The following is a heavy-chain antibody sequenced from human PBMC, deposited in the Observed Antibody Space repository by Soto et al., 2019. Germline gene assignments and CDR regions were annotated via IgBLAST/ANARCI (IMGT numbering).Heavy chain of an antibody. CDR2: IYYSGST. Sequence: QVQLQESGPGLVKPPETLSLTCTVSGGSISSYYWSWIRQPPGKGLEWIGDIYYSGSTNYNPSLKSRVTISVDTSKNQFSLKLSSVTAADTAVYYCARRYGLSAFDIWGQGTMVTVSS. CDR1: GGSISSYY. CDR3: ARRYGLSAFDI. D-gene: IGHD3-10*01. J-gene: IGHJ3*02. V-gene: IGHV4-59*08.